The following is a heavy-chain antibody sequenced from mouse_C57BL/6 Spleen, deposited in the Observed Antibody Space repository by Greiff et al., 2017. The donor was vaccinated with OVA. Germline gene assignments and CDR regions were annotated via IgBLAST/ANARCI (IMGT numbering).Heavy chain of an antibody. CDR2: IYPGSGST. CDR1: GYTFTSYW. J-gene: IGHJ4*01. CDR3: ARATMITTTRYYAMDY. V-gene: IGHV1-55*01. D-gene: IGHD2-4*01. Sequence: VQLQQPGAELVKPGASVKMSCKASGYTFTSYWITWVKQRPGQGLEWIGDIYPGSGSTNYNEKFKSKATLTVDTSSSTAYMQLSSLISEDSAVYYCARATMITTTRYYAMDYWGQGTAVTVAS.